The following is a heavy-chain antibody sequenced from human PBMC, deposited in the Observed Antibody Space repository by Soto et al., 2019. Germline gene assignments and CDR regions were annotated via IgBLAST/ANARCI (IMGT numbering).Heavy chain of an antibody. J-gene: IGHJ6*02. CDR3: ARVSGYCSGGSCYSGIYYYGMDV. CDR1: GGTFSSYA. Sequence: SVKVSCKASGGTFSSYAISWVRQAPGQGLEWMGGIIPIFGTANYAQKFQGRVTITADKSTSTAYMELSSLRSEDTAVYYCARVSGYCSGGSCYSGIYYYGMDVCGRGTTGTVSS. V-gene: IGHV1-69*06. D-gene: IGHD2-15*01. CDR2: IIPIFGTA.